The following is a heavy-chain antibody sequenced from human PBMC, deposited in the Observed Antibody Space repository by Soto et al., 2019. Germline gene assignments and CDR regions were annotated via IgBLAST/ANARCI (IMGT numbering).Heavy chain of an antibody. D-gene: IGHD6-13*01. Sequence: ASVKVSCKASGGTFSSYAISWVRQAPGQGLEWMGGIIPIFGTANYAQKFQGSVTMTADTSTSTAYMELRSLRSDDTAVYYCARDPFSSSSWFDPWGQGTLVTVSS. CDR2: IIPIFGTA. CDR1: GGTFSSYA. V-gene: IGHV1-69*06. CDR3: ARDPFSSSSWFDP. J-gene: IGHJ5*02.